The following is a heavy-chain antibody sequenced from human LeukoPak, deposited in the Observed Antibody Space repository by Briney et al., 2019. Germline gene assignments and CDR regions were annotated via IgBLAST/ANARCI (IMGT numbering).Heavy chain of an antibody. D-gene: IGHD3-10*01. CDR2: ISGSGGST. CDR1: GFMFSSYA. CDR3: AKDRVVRGVIPDYFDY. Sequence: PGGSLRLSCAASGFMFSSYAMSWVRQAPGKGLEWVSAISGSGGSTYYADSVKGRFTISRDNSKNTLYLQMNSLRAEDTAVYYCAKDRVVRGVIPDYFDYWGQGTLVTVSS. V-gene: IGHV3-23*01. J-gene: IGHJ4*02.